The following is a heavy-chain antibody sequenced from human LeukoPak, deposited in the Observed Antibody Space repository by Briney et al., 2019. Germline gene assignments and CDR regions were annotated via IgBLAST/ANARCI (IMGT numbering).Heavy chain of an antibody. CDR2: IYHTGNT. V-gene: IGHV4-38-2*01. Sequence: SETLSLTCSVSGYSLSDGFYWGWIRQPPGKGLEWIGTIYHTGNTYYNPSLESRITISVDTSKNQFSLKLTSVTATDTAVYYRATSGVLYWIQTWGKGTLVTVSS. CDR1: GYSLSDGFY. D-gene: IGHD2-15*01. J-gene: IGHJ5*02. CDR3: ATSGVLYWIQT.